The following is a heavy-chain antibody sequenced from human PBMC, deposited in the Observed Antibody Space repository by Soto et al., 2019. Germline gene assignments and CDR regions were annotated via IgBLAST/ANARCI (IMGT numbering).Heavy chain of an antibody. CDR3: VRATYFSDSSGYTRCLDY. V-gene: IGHV3-73*01. J-gene: IGHJ4*02. CDR2: IRSKVNSYAT. CDR1: GFTFSGSA. Sequence: PGGSLRLSCAASGFTFSGSAVHWVRQASGKGLEWVGRIRSKVNSYATTYAASVKGRFIISRDDSKNSAYLQMNSLKTEDTDFYYCVRATYFSDSSGYTRCLDYWGQGTLVTVSS. D-gene: IGHD3-22*01.